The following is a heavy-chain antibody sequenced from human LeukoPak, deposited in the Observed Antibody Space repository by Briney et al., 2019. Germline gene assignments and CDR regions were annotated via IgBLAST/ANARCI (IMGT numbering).Heavy chain of an antibody. Sequence: GASVKVSCKASGYTFTSYDINWVRQATGQGIEWMGWMNPNSGNTGYAQKFQGRVTITRNTSISTAYMELSSLRSEDTAVYYCAIIAAAGDYYYYYMDVWGKGTTVTVSS. CDR1: GYTFTSYD. J-gene: IGHJ6*03. V-gene: IGHV1-8*03. CDR2: MNPNSGNT. CDR3: AIIAAAGDYYYYYMDV. D-gene: IGHD6-13*01.